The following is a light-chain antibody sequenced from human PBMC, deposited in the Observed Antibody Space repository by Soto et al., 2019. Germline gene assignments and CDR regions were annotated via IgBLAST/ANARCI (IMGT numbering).Light chain of an antibody. V-gene: IGKV1-17*01. CDR3: QQYYSFPIT. J-gene: IGKJ5*01. CDR1: QGIRND. Sequence: DIEMTPSKSTLSGSVGDRVTITCRASQGIRNDLGWYQQKPGKAPKRLIYKASTLKSGVPSRFSGSGSGTEFTLTISSLQPDDFATYYCQQYYSFPITFGQGRLLAVK. CDR2: KAS.